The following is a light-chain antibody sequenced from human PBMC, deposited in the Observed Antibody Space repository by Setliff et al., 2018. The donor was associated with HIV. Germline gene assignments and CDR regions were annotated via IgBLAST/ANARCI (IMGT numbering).Light chain of an antibody. J-gene: IGLJ2*01. CDR3: QSYDSSNQVV. V-gene: IGLV6-57*02. Sequence: NFMLTQPHSVSESPGKTVTISCTGSSGSIASNYVQWYQQRPGSAPTIVIYEDNQRPSGVPDRFSGPIDSSSNSASLTISALKTEDEADYYCQSYDSSNQVVFGGGTKVTVL. CDR1: SGSIASNY. CDR2: EDN.